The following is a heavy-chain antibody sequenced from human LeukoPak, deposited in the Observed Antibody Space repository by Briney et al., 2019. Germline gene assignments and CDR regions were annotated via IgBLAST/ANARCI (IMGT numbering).Heavy chain of an antibody. CDR3: ARADDGANSWVNY. CDR2: IKQDGGEK. D-gene: IGHD4-23*01. J-gene: IGHJ4*02. CDR1: GXXXXXXW. V-gene: IGHV3-7*01. Sequence: PGGSLRLSCAASGXXXXXXWXXXXXXAXXXXLXXVXXIKQDGGEKHYVDSVKGRFTISRDNAKNTLYLQMNSLRAEDTAVYYCARADDGANSWVNYWGQGTLVTVSS.